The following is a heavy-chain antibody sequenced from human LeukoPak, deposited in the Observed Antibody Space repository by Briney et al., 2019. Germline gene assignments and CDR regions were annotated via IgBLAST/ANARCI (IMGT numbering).Heavy chain of an antibody. CDR2: ISGSGGST. J-gene: IGHJ2*01. V-gene: IGHV3-23*01. CDR1: GFTFSSYA. D-gene: IGHD3-22*01. CDR3: AKVPGYYYDSSGYNWYFDL. Sequence: PGGSLRLSCAASGFTFSSYAMSWVRQAPGKGLEWVSAISGSGGSTYYADSVKGRFTISRDNSKNTLYLQMNSLRAVDTAVYYCAKVPGYYYDSSGYNWYFDLWGRGTLVTVSS.